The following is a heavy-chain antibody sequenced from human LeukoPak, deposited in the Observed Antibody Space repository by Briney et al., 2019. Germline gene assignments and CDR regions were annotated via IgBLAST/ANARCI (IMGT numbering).Heavy chain of an antibody. CDR3: GRGPSFGSSSRFDS. CDR1: GGSMSSGGYY. CDR2: IASRGNT. V-gene: IGHV4-31*03. J-gene: IGHJ4*02. Sequence: SQTLSLTCTVSGGSMSSGGYYWTWIRQHPGKGLEWIGYIASRGNTYYNPSLKSRLTISRDTSKSQVSLQLNSATAADTAVYYCGRGPSFGSSSRFDSWGQGTLVTVSS. D-gene: IGHD6-6*01.